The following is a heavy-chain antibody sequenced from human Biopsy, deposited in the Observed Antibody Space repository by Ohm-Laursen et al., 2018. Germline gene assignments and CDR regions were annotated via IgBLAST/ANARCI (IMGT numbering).Heavy chain of an antibody. D-gene: IGHD6-19*01. CDR2: IYSGGNT. J-gene: IGHJ4*02. CDR3: ARGRRTSGWPYFDS. Sequence: SDTLSLTCTVSGDSLTSGSENWSWIRQSPGQGLEYIGFIYSGGNTNYNPSLKNRVTMSVDTSKNQFYLKLYSVTAADTAVYYCARGRRTSGWPYFDSWGQGTLVTVSS. CDR1: GDSLTSGSEN. V-gene: IGHV4-61*01.